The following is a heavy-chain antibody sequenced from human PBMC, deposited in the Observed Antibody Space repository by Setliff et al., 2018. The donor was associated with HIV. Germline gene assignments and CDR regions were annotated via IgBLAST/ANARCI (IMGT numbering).Heavy chain of an antibody. Sequence: GGSLRLSCAASGFIVSNNYMTWVRQPPGEGLEWVSLIYSGGDTYYADSVKGRFTVSRDDSKNTLFLEMNSLRAEDTAVYYCAKLVVGFSGTSAYMDVWGKGTTVTVSS. J-gene: IGHJ6*03. CDR2: IYSGGDT. D-gene: IGHD1-26*01. CDR1: GFIVSNNY. V-gene: IGHV3-53*01. CDR3: AKLVVGFSGTSAYMDV.